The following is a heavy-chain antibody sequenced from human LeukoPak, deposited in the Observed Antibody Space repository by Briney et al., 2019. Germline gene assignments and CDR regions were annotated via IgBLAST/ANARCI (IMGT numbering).Heavy chain of an antibody. Sequence: SETLSLTCTVSGGSISSSSYYWGWIRQPPGKGLEWIGSIYYSGSTYYNPSFKSRVTISVDTSKNQFSLKLSSVTAADTAVYYCARRAGYCSSTSCYAGAFDIWGQGTMVTVSS. D-gene: IGHD2-2*01. CDR1: GGSISSSSYY. J-gene: IGHJ3*02. CDR2: IYYSGST. CDR3: ARRAGYCSSTSCYAGAFDI. V-gene: IGHV4-39*01.